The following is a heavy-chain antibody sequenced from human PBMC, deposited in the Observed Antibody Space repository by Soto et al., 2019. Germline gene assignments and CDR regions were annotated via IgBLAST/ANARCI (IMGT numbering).Heavy chain of an antibody. CDR1: GFTFSNAW. CDR3: TTEVLRGIVVVVAVSFDY. V-gene: IGHV3-15*01. CDR2: IKSKTDGGTT. D-gene: IGHD2-15*01. J-gene: IGHJ4*02. Sequence: GGSLRLSCAASGFTFSNAWMSWVRQAPGKGLEWVGRIKSKTDGGTTDYAAPVKGRFTISRDDSKNTLYLQMNSLKTEDTAVYYCTTEVLRGIVVVVAVSFDYWGQGTLVTVSS.